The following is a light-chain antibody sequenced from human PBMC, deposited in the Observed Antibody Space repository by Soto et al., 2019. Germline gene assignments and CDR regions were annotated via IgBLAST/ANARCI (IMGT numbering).Light chain of an antibody. Sequence: QSALTQPASVSGSPGQSITISCTGTSSDIGAYNFVSWYQQHPGKAPKLMLYGVNIRPSGVSNRFSGSKSGNTASLTISGLQAEDEADYYCTSWTTSTTMIFGGVTKVTVL. V-gene: IGLV2-14*03. J-gene: IGLJ2*01. CDR2: GVN. CDR1: SSDIGAYNF. CDR3: TSWTTSTTMI.